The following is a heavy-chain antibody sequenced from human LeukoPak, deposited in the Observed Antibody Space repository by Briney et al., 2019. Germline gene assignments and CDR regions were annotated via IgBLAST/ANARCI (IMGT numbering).Heavy chain of an antibody. CDR3: AGGTCSGGSCYQSGGWFDP. J-gene: IGHJ5*02. D-gene: IGHD2-15*01. CDR2: INPNSGGT. Sequence: GASVKVSCKASRYTFTGYYMHWVRQAPGQGLEWMGRINPNSGGTNYAQKFQGRVTMTRDTSISTAYMELSRLRSDDTAVYYCAGGTCSGGSCYQSGGWFDPWGQGTLVTVSS. CDR1: RYTFTGYY. V-gene: IGHV1-2*06.